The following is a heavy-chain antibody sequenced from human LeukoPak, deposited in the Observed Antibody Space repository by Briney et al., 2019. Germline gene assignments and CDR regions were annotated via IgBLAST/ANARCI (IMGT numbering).Heavy chain of an antibody. CDR3: ARVAYDYVWGSYRIFDY. CDR1: GYTFTGYY. V-gene: IGHV1-2*06. CDR2: INPNSGGT. Sequence: GASVKVSCKASGYTFTGYYMHWVRQAPGQGLGWMGRINPNSGGTNYAQKFQGRVTMTRDTSISTAYMELSRLRSDDTAVYYCARVAYDYVWGSYRIFDYWGQGTLVTVSS. J-gene: IGHJ4*02. D-gene: IGHD3-16*02.